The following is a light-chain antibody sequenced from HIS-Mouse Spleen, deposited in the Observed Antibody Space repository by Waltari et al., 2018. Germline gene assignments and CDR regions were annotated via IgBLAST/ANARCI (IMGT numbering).Light chain of an antibody. Sequence: SYELTQPPSVSVSPGQTARITCPGDALPKNYAYWYQQKSGQAPVLVIYEDSKRPSVIPERFSGSSSGTMATLTISGAQVEDEADYYCYSTDSSGNHRVFGGGTKLTVL. J-gene: IGLJ2*01. CDR2: EDS. CDR3: YSTDSSGNHRV. CDR1: ALPKNY. V-gene: IGLV3-10*01.